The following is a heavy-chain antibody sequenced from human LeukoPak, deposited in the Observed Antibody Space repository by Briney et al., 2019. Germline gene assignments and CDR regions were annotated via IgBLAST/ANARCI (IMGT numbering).Heavy chain of an antibody. CDR3: ARDFTMGFDY. Sequence: PETLSLTCTVSGGSISSSSYCWGWIRQPPGKGLEWIGSIYYSGSTYYNPSLKSRVTISVDTSKNQFSLKLSSVTAADTAVYYCARDFTMGFDYWGQGTLVTVSS. D-gene: IGHD3-10*01. CDR1: GGSISSSSYC. V-gene: IGHV4-39*07. CDR2: IYYSGST. J-gene: IGHJ4*02.